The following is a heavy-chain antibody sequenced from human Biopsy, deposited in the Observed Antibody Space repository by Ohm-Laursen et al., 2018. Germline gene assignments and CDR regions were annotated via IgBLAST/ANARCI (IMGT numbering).Heavy chain of an antibody. CDR2: INPSGSDA. CDR1: GYTFTNYY. CDR3: AADSGSGSHFRFDY. J-gene: IGHJ4*02. Sequence: SVKVSCTASGYTFTNYYMHWVRQSPGQGLEWMGIINPSGSDATYAQKFQGRVTMTRDTSTSTAYMDLSSLRSEDTAVYYCAADSGSGSHFRFDYWGQGALVSVSS. D-gene: IGHD3-10*01. V-gene: IGHV1-46*01.